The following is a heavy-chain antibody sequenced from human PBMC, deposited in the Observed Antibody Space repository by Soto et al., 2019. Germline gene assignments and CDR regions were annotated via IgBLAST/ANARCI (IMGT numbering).Heavy chain of an antibody. D-gene: IGHD1-1*01. V-gene: IGHV1-18*04. CDR2: ISPYNGDT. Sequence: ASVKVSCKASGYTFTNYGITWVRQAPGQGLEWMGWISPYNGDTNYAQRVQGRVTMTTDTSTSTAYMELRSLRSDDTAMYYCARDSLGTETTAWLDPWGQGTLVTVPQ. J-gene: IGHJ5*02. CDR1: GYTFTNYG. CDR3: ARDSLGTETTAWLDP.